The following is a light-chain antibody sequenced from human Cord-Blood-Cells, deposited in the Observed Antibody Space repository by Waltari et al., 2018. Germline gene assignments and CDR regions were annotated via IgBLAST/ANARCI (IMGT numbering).Light chain of an antibody. V-gene: IGKV3-20*01. CDR1: QSVSSSY. CDR2: GAS. J-gene: IGKJ2*01. CDR3: QQYGSSPYT. Sequence: EIVLTQSPGTLSLSPVERATLSYRASQSVSSSYLAWYQQKPGQAPRLLIYGASSRATGIPDRFSGSGSGTDFTLTISRLKPEDFAVYYCQQYGSSPYTFGQGTKLEIK.